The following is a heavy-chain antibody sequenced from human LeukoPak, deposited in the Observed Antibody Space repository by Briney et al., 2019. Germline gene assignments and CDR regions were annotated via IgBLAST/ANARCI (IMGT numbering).Heavy chain of an antibody. D-gene: IGHD5-12*01. CDR2: INPNSGGT. J-gene: IGHJ6*02. V-gene: IGHV1-2*02. CDR1: GYTFTGYY. CDR3: ARDRIRYSGYGMDV. Sequence: ASVTVSCKASGYTFTGYYMHWVRQAPGQGLEWMGWINPNSGGTNYAQKLQGRVTMTRDTSISTAYMELSRLRSDDTAVYYCARDRIRYSGYGMDVWGQGTTVTVSS.